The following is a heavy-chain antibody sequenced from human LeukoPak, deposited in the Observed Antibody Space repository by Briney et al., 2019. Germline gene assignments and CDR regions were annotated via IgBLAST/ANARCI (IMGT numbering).Heavy chain of an antibody. V-gene: IGHV3-7*01. J-gene: IGHJ6*02. Sequence: GGSLRLSCAASGFTFSSYWMSWVRQAPGKGLEWVANIKQDGSEKYYVDSVKGRFTISRDNAKNSLYLQMNSQRAEDTAVYYCARMESWELPVSATKYYYGMDVWGQGTTVTVSS. D-gene: IGHD1-26*01. CDR2: IKQDGSEK. CDR3: ARMESWELPVSATKYYYGMDV. CDR1: GFTFSSYW.